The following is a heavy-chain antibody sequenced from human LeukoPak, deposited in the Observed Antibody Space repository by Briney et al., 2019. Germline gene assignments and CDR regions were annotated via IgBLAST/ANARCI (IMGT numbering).Heavy chain of an antibody. CDR3: ARDYSGRTYSYYYMDV. Sequence: GGSLRLSCAASGFTFSRSSMNWVRQAPGKGPEWVSSISSTSTYIYYADSVKGRFTISRDNAKNSLYLQMNSLRDEDTAVYYCARDYSGRTYSYYYMDVWGKGTTVTVSS. D-gene: IGHD1-26*01. V-gene: IGHV3-21*06. CDR1: GFTFSRSS. J-gene: IGHJ6*03. CDR2: ISSTSTYI.